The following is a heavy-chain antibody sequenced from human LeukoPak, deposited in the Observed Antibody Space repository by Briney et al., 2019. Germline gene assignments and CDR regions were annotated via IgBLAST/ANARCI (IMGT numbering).Heavy chain of an antibody. CDR2: INPNSGGT. J-gene: IGHJ3*02. CDR1: GYTFTGYY. CDR3: AGTYYYDSSGYWLAFDI. Sequence: ASVKVSCKASGYTFTGYYMHWVRQAPGQGLEWMGWINPNSGGTNYAQKFQGRVTMTRDTSISTAYMELSRVRSDDTAVYYCAGTYYYDSSGYWLAFDIWGQGTMVTVSS. V-gene: IGHV1-2*02. D-gene: IGHD3-22*01.